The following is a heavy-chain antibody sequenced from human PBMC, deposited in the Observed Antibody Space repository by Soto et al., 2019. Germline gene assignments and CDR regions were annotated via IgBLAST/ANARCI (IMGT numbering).Heavy chain of an antibody. CDR2: IIPIFGTA. Sequence: ASVKVSCKASGGTFSSYAISWVRQAPGQGLEWMGGIIPIFGTANYAQKFQGRVTITADESTSTAYMELSSLRSEDTAVYYCASVVGYSSSWYATFDYWGQGTLVTVSS. V-gene: IGHV1-69*13. J-gene: IGHJ4*02. CDR3: ASVVGYSSSWYATFDY. CDR1: GGTFSSYA. D-gene: IGHD6-13*01.